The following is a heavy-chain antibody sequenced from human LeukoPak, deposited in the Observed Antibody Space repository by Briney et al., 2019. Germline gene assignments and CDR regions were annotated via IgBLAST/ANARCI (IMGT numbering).Heavy chain of an antibody. V-gene: IGHV3-48*04. Sequence: GGSLRLSCAASGFTFSSYSMNWVRQAPGKGLEWVSSISSSGNTKYYADSVKGRFTISRDNAKNSLSLQMNSLRAEDTAVYHCARDGGSAWFFRYWGQGTLVTVSS. CDR3: ARDGGSAWFFRY. J-gene: IGHJ4*02. D-gene: IGHD6-19*01. CDR1: GFTFSSYS. CDR2: ISSSGNTK.